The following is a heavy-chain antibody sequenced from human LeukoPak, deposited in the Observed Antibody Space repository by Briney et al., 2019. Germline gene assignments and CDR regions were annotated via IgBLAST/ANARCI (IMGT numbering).Heavy chain of an antibody. J-gene: IGHJ6*02. V-gene: IGHV4-59*08. D-gene: IGHD3-3*01. CDR2: IYYSGST. Sequence: SETLSLTCTVSGGSISSYYWSWIRQPPGKGLEWIGYIYYSGSTNYNPSLKSRVTISVDTSKNRFSLKLSSVTAADTAVYYCARQGSYDFWSGYYRDYYYGMDVWGQGTTVTVSS. CDR1: GGSISSYY. CDR3: ARQGSYDFWSGYYRDYYYGMDV.